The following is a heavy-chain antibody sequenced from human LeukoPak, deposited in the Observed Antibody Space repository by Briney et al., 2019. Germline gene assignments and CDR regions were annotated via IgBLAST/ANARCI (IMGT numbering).Heavy chain of an antibody. CDR1: GFTFSTYE. J-gene: IGHJ4*02. Sequence: LSGGSLRLSCAASGFTFSTYEMNWVREAPGKGREGFSYISSSGSTIYYADSVKGRFTISRDNAKNSLYLQMNSLRAEDTALYYCARGLWASSSIGIDFWGQGTLVTVSS. CDR2: ISSSGSTI. V-gene: IGHV3-48*03. CDR3: ARGLWASSSIGIDF. D-gene: IGHD6-6*01.